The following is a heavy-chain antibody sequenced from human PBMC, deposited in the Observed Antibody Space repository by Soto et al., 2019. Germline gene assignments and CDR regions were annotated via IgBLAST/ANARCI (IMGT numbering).Heavy chain of an antibody. CDR2: IIPVFQTA. J-gene: IGHJ4*02. V-gene: IGHV1-69*01. Sequence: QEQLVQSGAEVKKPGSSVKVSCKASGGLFSSYPISWVRQVPGQGLEWMGGIIPVFQTAYYTQRFQGRVTSTSDESTNTACMELSSLRSEDTAIYYCARGGSGYTWFNEFWGRGTLVTVSS. D-gene: IGHD3-22*01. CDR1: GGLFSSYP. CDR3: ARGGSGYTWFNEF.